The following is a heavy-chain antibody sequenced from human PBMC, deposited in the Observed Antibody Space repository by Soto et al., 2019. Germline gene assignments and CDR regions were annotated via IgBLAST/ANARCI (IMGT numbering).Heavy chain of an antibody. CDR2: IYYSGST. J-gene: IGHJ4*02. Sequence: PSEALSLTCTVSGGSISSYYWSWIRQPPGKGLEWIGYIYYSGSTNYNPSLKSRVTISVDTSKNQFSLKLSSVTAADTAVYYCARSSSSWYGCVDYRGQGTLVTVSS. D-gene: IGHD6-13*01. CDR1: GGSISSYY. CDR3: ARSSSSWYGCVDY. V-gene: IGHV4-59*01.